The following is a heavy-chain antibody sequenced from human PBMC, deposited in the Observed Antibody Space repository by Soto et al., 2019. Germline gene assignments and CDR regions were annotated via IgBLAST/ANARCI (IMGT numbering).Heavy chain of an antibody. D-gene: IGHD3-22*01. J-gene: IGHJ4*02. CDR3: ARDLDSYDYDSGGLSLVMGPFDH. CDR2: ISYDGSNK. Sequence: GGSLRLSCAASGFTFSSYAMHCVRQAPGEGLEWVAVISYDGSNKYYADSVKGRFTISRDNSKNTLYLQMNSLRAEDTAVYYCARDLDSYDYDSGGLSLVMGPFDHWGQGT. CDR1: GFTFSSYA. V-gene: IGHV3-30-3*01.